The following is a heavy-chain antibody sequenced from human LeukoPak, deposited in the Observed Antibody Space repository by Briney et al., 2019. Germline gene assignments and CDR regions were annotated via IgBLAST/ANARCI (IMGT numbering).Heavy chain of an antibody. CDR1: GLTFSSYG. V-gene: IGHV3-33*01. J-gene: IGHJ4*02. Sequence: PGGPLRLSCAASGLTFSSYGMHWVRQAPGKGLEWVAVIWYDGTNKYYADSVKGRFTISRDNSKNTLYLQMNSLRAEDTAVYYCARDLSVGGGYDYWGQGTLVTVSS. CDR2: IWYDGTNK. CDR3: ARDLSVGGGYDY. D-gene: IGHD3-16*01.